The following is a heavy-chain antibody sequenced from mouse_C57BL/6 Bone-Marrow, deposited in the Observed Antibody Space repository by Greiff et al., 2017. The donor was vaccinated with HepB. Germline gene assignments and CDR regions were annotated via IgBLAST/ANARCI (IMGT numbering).Heavy chain of an antibody. CDR2: ISDGGSYT. D-gene: IGHD1-1*01. J-gene: IGHJ1*03. CDR3: ARVGVLWYFDV. V-gene: IGHV5-4*01. CDR1: GFTFSSYA. Sequence: EVQVVESGGGLVKPGGSLKLSCAASGFTFSSYAMSWVRQTPEKRLEWVATISDGGSYTYYPDNVKGRCTISRDNAKNNLYLQMSHLKSEDTAMYCCARVGVLWYFDVWGTGTTVTVSS.